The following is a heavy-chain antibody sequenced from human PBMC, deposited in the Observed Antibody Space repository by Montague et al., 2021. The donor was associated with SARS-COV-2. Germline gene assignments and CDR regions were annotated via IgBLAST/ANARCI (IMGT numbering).Heavy chain of an antibody. CDR1: GGPISGSSAY. CDR3: ARREYSYGWGD. J-gene: IGHJ4*02. V-gene: IGHV4-39*01. CDR2: VAYTGNT. D-gene: IGHD5-18*01. Sequence: SETLSLTCTVTGGPISGSSAYWGWIRQSPGKGLEWIASVAYTGNTYYSPSLKSRLTISVDTSKNQFSLKLNSVTAADTALYYCARREYSYGWGDWGQGTLVTVPS.